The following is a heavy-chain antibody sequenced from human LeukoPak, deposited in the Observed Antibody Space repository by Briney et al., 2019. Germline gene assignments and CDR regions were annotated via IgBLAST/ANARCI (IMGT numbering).Heavy chain of an antibody. CDR2: ISASGTST. V-gene: IGHV3-23*01. J-gene: IGHJ4*02. CDR1: GFTFSSYT. D-gene: IGHD2-15*01. Sequence: GGSLRLSCAASGFTFSSYTMSWVRQAPGKGLEWVSAISASGTSTYYADSVKGRFTISRDNSKNTLYLHMNSLRAEDTAVYYCAKSPYRYCSGGSCYLDYWGQGTLVTVSS. CDR3: AKSPYRYCSGGSCYLDY.